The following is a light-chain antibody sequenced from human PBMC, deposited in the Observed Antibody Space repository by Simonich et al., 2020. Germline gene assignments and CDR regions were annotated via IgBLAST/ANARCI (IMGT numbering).Light chain of an antibody. CDR3: SSYTSSSTLV. V-gene: IGLV2-14*03. Sequence: QSALTQPASVSGSPGQSITISCTGTSSDVGGYTYVSWYQPHPGKAPKLMIYDVSTRPSGVSNRFSGSKSGNTASLTISGLQAEDEADYYCSSYTSSSTLVFGGGTKLTVL. CDR1: SSDVGGYTY. CDR2: DVS. J-gene: IGLJ2*01.